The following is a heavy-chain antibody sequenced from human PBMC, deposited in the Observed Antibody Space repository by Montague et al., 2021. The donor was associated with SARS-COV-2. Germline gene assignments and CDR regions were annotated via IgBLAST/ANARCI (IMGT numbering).Heavy chain of an antibody. CDR3: ARDLAGGYSYYFDY. D-gene: IGHD5-18*01. CDR2: ISYDGSNK. J-gene: IGHJ4*02. Sequence: SLRLSCAASGFTFSSYAMHWVRQAPGKGLEWVAVISYDGSNKYYVDSVKGRFTISRDNSKNTPYLQMNSLRAEDTAVYYCARDLAGGYSYYFDYWGQGTLVTVSS. V-gene: IGHV3-30*04. CDR1: GFTFSSYA.